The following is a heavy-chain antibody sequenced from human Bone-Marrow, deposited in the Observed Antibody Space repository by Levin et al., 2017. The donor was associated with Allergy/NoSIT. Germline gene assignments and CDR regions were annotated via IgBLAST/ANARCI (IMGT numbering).Heavy chain of an antibody. Sequence: QLGESLKISCAASGFTSSTYGMHWVRQAPGKGLEWVAIISSDGSNKYYADSVKGRFTISRDNSKNTLYLQMDSLRAEDTALYYCAKDHDNSGYGHWGYFDYWGQGTLVTVSS. D-gene: IGHD3-22*01. J-gene: IGHJ4*02. CDR2: ISSDGSNK. CDR1: GFTSSTYG. CDR3: AKDHDNSGYGHWGYFDY. V-gene: IGHV3-30*18.